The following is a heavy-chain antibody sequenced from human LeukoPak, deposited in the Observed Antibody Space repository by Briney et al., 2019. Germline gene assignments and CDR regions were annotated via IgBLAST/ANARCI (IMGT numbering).Heavy chain of an antibody. CDR3: ARVLQLVPAGFDP. Sequence: PSETLSLTCTVSGGSISSSSYYWGWIRQSPGKGLEWIGSIYYSGSTYYNPSLKSRVTISVDKSKNQFSLKLSSVTAADTAVYYCARVLQLVPAGFDPWGQGTLVTVSS. CDR2: IYYSGST. CDR1: GGSISSSSYY. J-gene: IGHJ5*02. V-gene: IGHV4-39*07. D-gene: IGHD6-13*01.